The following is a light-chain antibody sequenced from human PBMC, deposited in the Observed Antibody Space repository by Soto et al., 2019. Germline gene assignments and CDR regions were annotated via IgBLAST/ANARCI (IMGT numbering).Light chain of an antibody. J-gene: IGLJ1*01. Sequence: QSALTQPASVSGSPGQSITISCTGTSSDVGGYNYVSWYQQHPGKAPKLMIYEVSNRPSGVSNRFSGSKSGNTASLTISGLQAEDEADYYCAAWDDSLSGIYVFGTGTKLTVL. V-gene: IGLV2-14*01. CDR3: AAWDDSLSGIYV. CDR2: EVS. CDR1: SSDVGGYNY.